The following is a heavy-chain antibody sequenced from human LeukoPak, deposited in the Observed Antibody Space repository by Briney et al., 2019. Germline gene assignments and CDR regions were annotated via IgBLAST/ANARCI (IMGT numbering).Heavy chain of an antibody. Sequence: GESLKISCKDSGYSFTTYWIGWVRQMPGKGLEWMGLIYPGDSDTKYSPPFQGQVTISADKSISTAYLQWSSLKASDTAMYFCARHWDYGDYVGYYYGMDVWGQGTTVTVSS. CDR2: IYPGDSDT. CDR1: GYSFTTYW. V-gene: IGHV5-51*01. CDR3: ARHWDYGDYVGYYYGMDV. D-gene: IGHD4-17*01. J-gene: IGHJ6*02.